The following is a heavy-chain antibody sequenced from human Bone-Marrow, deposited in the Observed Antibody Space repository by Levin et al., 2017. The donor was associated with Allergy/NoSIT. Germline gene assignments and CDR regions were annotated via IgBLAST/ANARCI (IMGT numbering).Heavy chain of an antibody. D-gene: IGHD5-24*01. Sequence: GESLKISCAASGFTFSNSWMSWVRQAPGKGLDWVANIKEDGSEKYYVDSVKGRFTISRDNAKNSLFVQMNSLRVEDTAVYYCARDQFRRATIGARWFDPWGQGTLVTVSS. CDR1: GFTFSNSW. CDR2: IKEDGSEK. CDR3: ARDQFRRATIGARWFDP. V-gene: IGHV3-7*01. J-gene: IGHJ5*02.